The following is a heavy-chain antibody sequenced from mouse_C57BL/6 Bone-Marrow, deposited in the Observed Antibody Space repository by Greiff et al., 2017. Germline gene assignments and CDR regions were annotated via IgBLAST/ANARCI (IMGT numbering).Heavy chain of an antibody. CDR3: ARPGSSYFYYAMDY. Sequence: QVQLQQSGAELARPGASVKLSCKASGYTFTSYGISWVKQRTGQGLEWIGEIYPRSGNTYYNEKFKGKATLTADKSSSTAYMELRSLTSEDSAVYFCARPGSSYFYYAMDYRGQGTSVTVSS. V-gene: IGHV1-81*01. J-gene: IGHJ4*01. CDR2: IYPRSGNT. CDR1: GYTFTSYG. D-gene: IGHD1-1*01.